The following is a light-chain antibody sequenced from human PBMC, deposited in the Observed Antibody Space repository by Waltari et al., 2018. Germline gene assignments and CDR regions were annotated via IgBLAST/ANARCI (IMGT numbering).Light chain of an antibody. Sequence: QSVLTQPPPVPAAPGQKVPSSCPASSPIAANYASWYLQLPTAAPKLLIYENYKRPSGIPDRFSGSKSGTSATLDISELQTGDEADYYCATWDRWLSIGVFGGGTKLTVL. CDR3: ATWDRWLSIGV. CDR2: ENY. CDR1: SPIAANY. V-gene: IGLV1-51*01. J-gene: IGLJ3*02.